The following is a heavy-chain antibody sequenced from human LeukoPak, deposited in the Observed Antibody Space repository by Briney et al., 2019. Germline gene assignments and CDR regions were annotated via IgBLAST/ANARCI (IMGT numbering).Heavy chain of an antibody. V-gene: IGHV3-23*01. CDR3: AKCSAGYYNDAFDI. Sequence: GGSLRLSCAASGFTFDNYAMNWVRQAPGKGLEWVSYISGGGAKRHYSDPVKGRFTISRDNPKNTLYLQINNLRAEDTAMYYCAKCSAGYYNDAFDIWGRGTMVTVPS. CDR2: ISGGGAKR. CDR1: GFTFDNYA. D-gene: IGHD3-10*02. J-gene: IGHJ3*02.